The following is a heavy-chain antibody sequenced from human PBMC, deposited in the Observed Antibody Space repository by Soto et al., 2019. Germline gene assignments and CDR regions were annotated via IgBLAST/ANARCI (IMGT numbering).Heavy chain of an antibody. Sequence: SETLSLTCTVSGGSISSGDYYWSWIRQPPGKGLEWIGYIYYSGSTYYNPSLKSRVTISVDTSKNQFSLKLSSVTAADTAMYYCARAGVGGSYGVYYYYGMDVWGQGTTVTVSS. J-gene: IGHJ6*02. CDR2: IYYSGST. D-gene: IGHD1-26*01. CDR1: GGSISSGDYY. V-gene: IGHV4-30-4*01. CDR3: ARAGVGGSYGVYYYYGMDV.